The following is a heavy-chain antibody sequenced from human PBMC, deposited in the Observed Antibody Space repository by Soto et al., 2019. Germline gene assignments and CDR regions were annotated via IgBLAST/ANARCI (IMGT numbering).Heavy chain of an antibody. CDR3: AKGSGPHRPYCFDN. J-gene: IGHJ4*02. CDR1: GFTFSSYV. V-gene: IGHV3-23*01. Sequence: EMQLLESGGALVQPGGSLRLSCTASGFTFSSYVMSWVRHAPGKGLEWVSAMSGNGVSTYYADSVKGRFTISRDNSKSTFYLQMNSLRAEDTAVYFCAKGSGPHRPYCFDNWGQGTLVTVSS. CDR2: MSGNGVST. D-gene: IGHD3-3*01.